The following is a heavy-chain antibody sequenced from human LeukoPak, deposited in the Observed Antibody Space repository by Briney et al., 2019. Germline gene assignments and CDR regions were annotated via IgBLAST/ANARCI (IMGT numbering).Heavy chain of an antibody. Sequence: GGSLRLSCAASGFTFSGSAMHWVRQASGKGLEWVGRIRSKANSYATAYAASVKGRFTISRDDSKNTAYLQTNSLKTEDTAVYYCTIFLSLGMPPYWGQGTLVTVSS. CDR3: TIFLSLGMPPY. V-gene: IGHV3-73*01. CDR2: IRSKANSYAT. CDR1: GFTFSGSA. D-gene: IGHD3-3*02. J-gene: IGHJ4*02.